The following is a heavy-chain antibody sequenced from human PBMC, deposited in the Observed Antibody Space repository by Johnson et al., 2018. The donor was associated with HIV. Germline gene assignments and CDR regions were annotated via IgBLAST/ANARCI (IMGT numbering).Heavy chain of an antibody. J-gene: IGHJ3*02. CDR2: ISGSGGST. CDR1: GFTVSSNY. V-gene: IGHV3-23*04. D-gene: IGHD6-6*01. Sequence: VQLVESGGGLVQSGGSLRLSCGASGFTVSSNYMNWVRQAPGKGLEWVSVISGSGGSTYYADSVKGRFTISRDNSKNTLYLQMNSLRAEDTAVYYCAGLRAARPRSFDIWGQGTMVTVSS. CDR3: AGLRAARPRSFDI.